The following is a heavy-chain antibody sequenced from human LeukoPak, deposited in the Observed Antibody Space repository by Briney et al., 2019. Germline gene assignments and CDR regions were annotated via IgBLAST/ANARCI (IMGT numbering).Heavy chain of an antibody. CDR2: IKQDGSEK. D-gene: IGHD3-22*01. CDR3: ARVRKAYYYDSSGYFSY. CDR1: GFTFSSYW. J-gene: IGHJ4*02. V-gene: IGHV3-7*01. Sequence: GGSLRLSCAPSGFTFSSYWMSWVRQAPGKGLEWVANIKQDGSEKYYVDSVKGRFTISRDNAKNSLYLQMNSLRAEDTAVYYCARVRKAYYYDSSGYFSYWGQGTLVTVSS.